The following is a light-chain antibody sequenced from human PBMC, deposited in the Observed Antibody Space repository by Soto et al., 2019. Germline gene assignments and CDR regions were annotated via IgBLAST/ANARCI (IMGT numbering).Light chain of an antibody. Sequence: QSALTQPASVSGSPGQSITISCTGTSSDVGAYNFVSWHQQHPGKAPKLMIYNVYDRPSGISYRFSGSKSGNTASLTIPGLQGEDEADYYCSAYTVSRTYVFGTGTKATVL. CDR2: NVY. J-gene: IGLJ1*01. CDR3: SAYTVSRTYV. V-gene: IGLV2-14*03. CDR1: SSDVGAYNF.